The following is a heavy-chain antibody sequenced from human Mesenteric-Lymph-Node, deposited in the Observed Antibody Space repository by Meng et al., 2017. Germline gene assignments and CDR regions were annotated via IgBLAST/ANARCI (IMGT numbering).Heavy chain of an antibody. Sequence: GESLKISCAASGFTFSSYWMHWVRQDPGKGLVWVSRIKSDGSITGYADSVKGRFTISRDNAKNILYLQMNSLRAEDTAVYYCARDYYFDYWGQGTLVTVSS. V-gene: IGHV3-74*01. CDR2: IKSDGSIT. J-gene: IGHJ4*02. CDR3: ARDYYFDY. CDR1: GFTFSSYW.